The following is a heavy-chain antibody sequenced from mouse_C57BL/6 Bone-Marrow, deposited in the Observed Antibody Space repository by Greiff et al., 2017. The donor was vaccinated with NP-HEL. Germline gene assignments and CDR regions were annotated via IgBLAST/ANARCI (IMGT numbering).Heavy chain of an antibody. CDR2: IRSNSNNYAT. V-gene: IGHV10-1*01. J-gene: IGHJ4*01. Sequence: EAGGGLVQPKGSLKLSCAAPGFCFNPYAMLRVRLAPGKGLEWAARIRSNSNNYATYYADSVKDRFTITRDDSESMLYLQMNNLKTEDTAMYYYVSSLLRYAMDYWGQGTSVTVSA. D-gene: IGHD1-2*01. CDR1: GFCFNPYA. CDR3: VSSLLRYAMDY.